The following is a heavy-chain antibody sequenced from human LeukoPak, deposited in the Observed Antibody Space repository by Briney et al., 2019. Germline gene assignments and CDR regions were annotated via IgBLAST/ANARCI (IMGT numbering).Heavy chain of an antibody. J-gene: IGHJ4*02. CDR3: ARGRTSGNDGAFDY. CDR2: INPNSGGT. CDR1: GYTFTDYS. V-gene: IGHV1-2*02. Sequence: ASVKASCKASGYTFTDYSMHWVRQAPGQGLEWMGWINPNSGGTNYAQKFQGRITMTRDTSITTAYMEVSRLRSDDTAVYSCARGRTSGNDGAFDYWGQGTLVTVPS. D-gene: IGHD5-12*01.